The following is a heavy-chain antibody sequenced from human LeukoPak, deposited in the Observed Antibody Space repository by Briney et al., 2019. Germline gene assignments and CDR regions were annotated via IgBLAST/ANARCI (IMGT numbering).Heavy chain of an antibody. CDR3: ARVVDSYWFFDY. CDR1: GYRFNYYW. Sequence: GESLETSLKGSGYRFNYYWIGWVPQIPGKGLEWGRIIYPGDSDTSFIPSFQGQVTISADKSISTAYLQWSSLKASDTAMYYCARVVDSYWFFDYWGQGTLGTVSS. D-gene: IGHD2-8*02. CDR2: IYPGDSDT. V-gene: IGHV5-51*01. J-gene: IGHJ4*02.